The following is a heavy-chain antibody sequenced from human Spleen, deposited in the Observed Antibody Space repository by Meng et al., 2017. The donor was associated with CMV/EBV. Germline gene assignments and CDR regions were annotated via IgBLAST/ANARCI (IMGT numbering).Heavy chain of an antibody. CDR3: ASWGTMVRGVIISDAFDI. Sequence: GESLKISCAASGFTFSSYSMNWVRQAPGKGLEWVSSISSSSSYIYYADSVKGRFTISRDNAKNSLYLQMNSLRAEDTAVYYCASWGTMVRGVIISDAFDIWGQGTMVTVSS. V-gene: IGHV3-21*01. D-gene: IGHD3-10*01. J-gene: IGHJ3*02. CDR1: GFTFSSYS. CDR2: ISSSSSYI.